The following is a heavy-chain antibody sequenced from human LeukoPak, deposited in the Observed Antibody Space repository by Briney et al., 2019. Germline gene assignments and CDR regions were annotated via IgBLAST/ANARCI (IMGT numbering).Heavy chain of an antibody. D-gene: IGHD5-18*01. Sequence: GESLKISCAASGFTVSSNYMSWVRQAPGKGLEWVSVIFSGGTTYYADSVKGRFTISRHNSENTLYLQMNSLRGEDTAVYYCARGVLGYSYGFDYWGQGTLVTVSS. V-gene: IGHV3-53*04. CDR3: ARGVLGYSYGFDY. CDR2: IFSGGTT. J-gene: IGHJ4*02. CDR1: GFTVSSNY.